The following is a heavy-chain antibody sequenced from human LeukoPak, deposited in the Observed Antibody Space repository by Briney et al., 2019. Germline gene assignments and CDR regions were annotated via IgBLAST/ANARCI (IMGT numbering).Heavy chain of an antibody. CDR1: GFTFSSYW. J-gene: IGHJ4*02. CDR2: INSDGSST. Sequence: GGSLRLSCAASGFTFSSYWMHWVRQAPGKGLVWVSRINSDGSSTSYADSVKGRFTISRDNAKNTLYLQMNSLRAEDTAVYYCAKDYYDSSGYYYVYYFDYWGQGTLVTVSS. V-gene: IGHV3-74*01. D-gene: IGHD3-22*01. CDR3: AKDYYDSSGYYYVYYFDY.